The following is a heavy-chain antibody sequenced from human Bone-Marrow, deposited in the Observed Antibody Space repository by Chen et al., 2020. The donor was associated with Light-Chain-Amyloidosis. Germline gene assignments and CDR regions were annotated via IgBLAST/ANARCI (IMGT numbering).Heavy chain of an antibody. V-gene: IGHV4-39*01. D-gene: IGHD3-10*01. J-gene: IGHJ4*02. Sequence: QLQLQESGPGLVKPSETLSLTCTVSGGSISSSSYYWGWIRQPPGKGLEWIGSIYYSGSTYYNPSLKSRVTISVDTSKNQFSLKLSSVTAADTAVYYCARLSASSMVRGALADYWGQGTLVTVSS. CDR3: ARLSASSMVRGALADY. CDR2: IYYSGST. CDR1: GGSISSSSYY.